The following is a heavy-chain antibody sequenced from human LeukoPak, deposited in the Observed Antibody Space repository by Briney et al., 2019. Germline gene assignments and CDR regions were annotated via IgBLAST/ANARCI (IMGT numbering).Heavy chain of an antibody. Sequence: KTSETLSLTCTVSGGSITSSSYYWGWIRQPPGKGLQWIGSFYYSGSTNYNPSLNSRVSISIDTSKNQFSLKLSSVTAADTAVYYCARRTKSRMTMVRGTYYPNAGYYYMDVWGKGTTVTISS. CDR2: FYYSGST. D-gene: IGHD3-10*01. CDR3: ARRTKSRMTMVRGTYYPNAGYYYMDV. V-gene: IGHV4-39*07. CDR1: GGSITSSSYY. J-gene: IGHJ6*03.